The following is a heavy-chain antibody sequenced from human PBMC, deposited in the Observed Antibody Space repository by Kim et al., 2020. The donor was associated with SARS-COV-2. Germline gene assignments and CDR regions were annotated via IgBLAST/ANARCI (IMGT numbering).Heavy chain of an antibody. D-gene: IGHD5-12*01. CDR3: AREAASGTRLGDS. J-gene: IGHJ4*02. Sequence: NYEVSGKSRISINPDTAKNQLALQLDSVTPEDTAVYYCAREAASGTRLGDSWGQGTLVTVSS. V-gene: IGHV6-1*01.